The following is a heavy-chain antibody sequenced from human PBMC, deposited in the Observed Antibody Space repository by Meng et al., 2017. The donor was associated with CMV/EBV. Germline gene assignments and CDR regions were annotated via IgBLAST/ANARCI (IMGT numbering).Heavy chain of an antibody. V-gene: IGHV4-39*07. CDR1: SSY. Sequence: SSYWGWIRQPPGKGLEWIGSIYYSGSTYYNPSLKGRVTISVDTSKSQFSLKLSSVTAADTAVYYCARVGWGYGDFWSGYNHNWFDPWGQGTLVTVSS. D-gene: IGHD3-3*01. CDR3: ARVGWGYGDFWSGYNHNWFDP. CDR2: IYYSGST. J-gene: IGHJ5*02.